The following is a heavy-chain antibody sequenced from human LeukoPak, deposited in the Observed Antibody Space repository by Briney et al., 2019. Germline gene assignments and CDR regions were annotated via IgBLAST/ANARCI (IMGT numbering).Heavy chain of an antibody. CDR1: GGSISSYY. V-gene: IGHV4-59*01. CDR2: IYYSGST. Sequence: SETLSLTCTVSGGSISSYYWSWIRQPPGKGLEWIGYIYYSGSTNYNPSLKSRVTLSVDTSKNQFSLKLSSVTAADTAVYYCARWPLVGATNAFDIWGQGTMVTVSS. J-gene: IGHJ3*02. D-gene: IGHD1-26*01. CDR3: ARWPLVGATNAFDI.